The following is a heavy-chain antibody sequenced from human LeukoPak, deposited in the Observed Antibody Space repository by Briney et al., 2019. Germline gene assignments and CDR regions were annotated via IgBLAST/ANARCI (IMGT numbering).Heavy chain of an antibody. J-gene: IGHJ4*02. Sequence: ASVKVSCKASGYTFSSYDINRVRQATGQGLEWMGWMNPNSGNTAYAQKFQGRVTMSRDTSISTAYMELSGLRSEDTAVYYCARLPKYSRPLDYWGQGTLVTVSS. CDR3: ARLPKYSRPLDY. CDR1: GYTFSSYD. D-gene: IGHD6-6*01. CDR2: MNPNSGNT. V-gene: IGHV1-8*02.